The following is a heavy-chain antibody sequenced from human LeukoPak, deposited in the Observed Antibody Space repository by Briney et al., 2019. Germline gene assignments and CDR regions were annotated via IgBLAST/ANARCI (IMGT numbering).Heavy chain of an antibody. D-gene: IGHD3-9*01. CDR1: GYTLTELS. CDR3: ASWYYDILTGPYYYYGMDV. V-gene: IGHV1-24*01. CDR2: FDPEDGET. J-gene: IGHJ6*02. Sequence: ASVKVSCKVSGYTLTELSMHWVRQAPGKGLEWMGGFDPEDGETIYAQKFQGRVTMTEDTSTSTAYMELRSLRSDDTAVYYCASWYYDILTGPYYYYGMDVWGQGTTVTVSS.